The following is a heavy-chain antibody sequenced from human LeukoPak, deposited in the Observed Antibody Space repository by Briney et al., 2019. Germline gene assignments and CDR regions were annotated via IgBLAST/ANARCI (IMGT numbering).Heavy chain of an antibody. CDR2: ISSSSSYI. CDR1: GFTFSSYS. V-gene: IGHV3-21*01. J-gene: IGHJ5*02. CDR3: ARDGSPDLITIFGVVIINWFDP. D-gene: IGHD3-3*01. Sequence: GGSLRLSCAASGFTFSSYSMNWVRQAPGKGLEWFSSISSSSSYIYYADSVKGRFTISRDNAKNSLYLQMNSLRAEDTAVYYCARDGSPDLITIFGVVIINWFDPWGQGTLVTVSS.